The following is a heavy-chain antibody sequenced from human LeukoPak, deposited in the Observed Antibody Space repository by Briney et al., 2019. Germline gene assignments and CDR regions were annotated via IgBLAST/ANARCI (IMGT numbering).Heavy chain of an antibody. D-gene: IGHD3-22*01. J-gene: IGHJ4*02. V-gene: IGHV3-53*01. CDR3: ARGSSRWLFRY. CDR2: IYSGGST. Sequence: GGSLRLSCAASGFTVSSNYMSWVRQAPGKGLEWVSVIYSGGSTYYADSVKGRFTISRDNSKNTLYLQMNSLRAEDTAVYYCARGSSRWLFRYWGQGTLVTVSS. CDR1: GFTVSSNY.